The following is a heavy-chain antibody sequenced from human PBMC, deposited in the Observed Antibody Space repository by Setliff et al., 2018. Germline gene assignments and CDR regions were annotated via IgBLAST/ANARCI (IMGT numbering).Heavy chain of an antibody. CDR3: AGERGVVLDANNYYYYMDV. CDR1: GYTLNNYF. J-gene: IGHJ6*03. CDR2: FHPYSGHT. D-gene: IGHD2-8*01. V-gene: IGHV1-2*06. Sequence: ASVKVSCKASGYTLNNYFLHWVRQAPGQGLEWMGRFHPYSGHTNYAQNFQGRVTMTMDASITTVYMELSRLTSDDTAVYYCAGERGVVLDANNYYYYMDVWGKGTTVTVSS.